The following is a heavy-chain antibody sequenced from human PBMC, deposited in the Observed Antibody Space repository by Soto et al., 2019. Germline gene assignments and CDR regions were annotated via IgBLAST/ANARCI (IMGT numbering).Heavy chain of an antibody. CDR3: ARRYGLSAFDI. Sequence: RQPPGKGLEWIGYIYYSGSTNYTPSLKSRVTISLDTSKNQFSLKLSSVTAADTAVYYCARRYGLSAFDIWGQGTMVTVSS. J-gene: IGHJ3*02. D-gene: IGHD3-10*01. CDR2: IYYSGST. V-gene: IGHV4-59*08.